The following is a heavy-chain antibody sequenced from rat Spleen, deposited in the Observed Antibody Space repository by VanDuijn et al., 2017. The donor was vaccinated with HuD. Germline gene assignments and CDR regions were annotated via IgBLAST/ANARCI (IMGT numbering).Heavy chain of an antibody. D-gene: IGHD1-9*01. J-gene: IGHJ2*01. Sequence: QVQLKESGPGLVQPSQTLSLTCTVAGFSLTSYNVHWVRQPTGKGLEWMGVIWTGGSTDYNSALKSRLSISRDTSKSQVFLKMNSLQTEDSAIYYCTREGLRVYDWGQGVLVTVSS. CDR3: TREGLRVYD. CDR2: IWTGGST. V-gene: IGHV2-30*01. CDR1: GFSLTSYN.